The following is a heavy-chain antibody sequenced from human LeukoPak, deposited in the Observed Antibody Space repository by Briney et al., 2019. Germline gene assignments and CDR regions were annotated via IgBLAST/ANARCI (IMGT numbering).Heavy chain of an antibody. V-gene: IGHV4-59*05. CDR2: IYYSGST. D-gene: IGHD2-15*01. Sequence: SETLSLTCTVSGGSISSYYWSWIRQPPGKGLEWIGSIYYSGSTYYNPSLKSRVTISVDTSKNQFSLKLSSVTAADTAVYYCARRGGYCSGGSCYKAAFDIWGQGTMVTVSS. J-gene: IGHJ3*02. CDR1: GGSISSYY. CDR3: ARRGGYCSGGSCYKAAFDI.